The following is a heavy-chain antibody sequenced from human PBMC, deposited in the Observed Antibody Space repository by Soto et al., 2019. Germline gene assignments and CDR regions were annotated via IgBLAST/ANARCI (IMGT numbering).Heavy chain of an antibody. CDR3: ARDYGFWSGYYHGRGGMDV. Sequence: GGSLRLSCAASGFTFSSYAMHWVRQAPGKGLEGVAVISYDGSNKYYADSVKGRFTISRDNSKNTLYLQMNRMRAEDTAVYYCARDYGFWSGYYHGRGGMDVWGQGTTVTVSS. D-gene: IGHD3-3*01. J-gene: IGHJ6*02. V-gene: IGHV3-30-3*01. CDR1: GFTFSSYA. CDR2: ISYDGSNK.